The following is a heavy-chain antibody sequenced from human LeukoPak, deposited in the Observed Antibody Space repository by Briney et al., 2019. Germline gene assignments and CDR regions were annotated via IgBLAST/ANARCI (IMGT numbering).Heavy chain of an antibody. CDR1: GYTFTGYH. D-gene: IGHD3-10*01. Sequence: GASVKVSCKASGYTFTGYHMHWVRQAPGQGLEWMGWINPNSGGTNYAQKFQGGVTMTRDTSISTAYMELSRLRSDDTAVYYCARDQTYYYGSGETNHYYYYYMDVWGKGTTVTVSS. CDR2: INPNSGGT. J-gene: IGHJ6*03. CDR3: ARDQTYYYGSGETNHYYYYYMDV. V-gene: IGHV1-2*02.